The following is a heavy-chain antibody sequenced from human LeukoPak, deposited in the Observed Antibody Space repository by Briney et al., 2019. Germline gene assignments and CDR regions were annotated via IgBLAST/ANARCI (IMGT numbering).Heavy chain of an antibody. V-gene: IGHV3-20*04. CDR1: GFPYDYHG. D-gene: IGHD6-19*01. CDR3: AAGDRNGWYFDY. CDR2: INWNGGST. J-gene: IGHJ4*02. Sequence: RPGGSLRLSCAASGFPYDYHGVSCLRQVPGKGLEWVSGINWNGGSTGYADSVKGRFTISRDNAKNSLYLQMNSLRAEDTALYYCAAGDRNGWYFDYWGQGTLVTVSS.